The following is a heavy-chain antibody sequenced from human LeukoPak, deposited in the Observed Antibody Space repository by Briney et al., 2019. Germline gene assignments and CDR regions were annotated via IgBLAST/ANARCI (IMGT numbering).Heavy chain of an antibody. CDR3: ARISITMIVVVALDAFDI. J-gene: IGHJ3*02. V-gene: IGHV4-30-4*01. D-gene: IGHD3-22*01. Sequence: PSETLSLTCTVSGGSISSGDYYWSWIRQPPGKGLEWIGYIYYTGSTYYNPSLKSRVTISVDTSKNQFSLKLSSVTAADTAVYYCARISITMIVVVALDAFDIWGQGTMVTVSS. CDR1: GGSISSGDYY. CDR2: IYYTGST.